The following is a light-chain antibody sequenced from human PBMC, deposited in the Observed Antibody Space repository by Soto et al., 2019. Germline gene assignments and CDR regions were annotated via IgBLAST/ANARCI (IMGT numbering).Light chain of an antibody. CDR3: QQSHSNIQDLT. V-gene: IGKV1-39*01. CDR2: ASS. Sequence: DIQMTQSPSSLSASVGDRVTITCPASQSVSNHLNWYQQKPGKAPKLLIYASSSLQSGVPSRFSSSGSGTDFTLTISSLQPEDFATYYCQQSHSNIQDLTFGGGTKVEIK. J-gene: IGKJ4*01. CDR1: QSVSNH.